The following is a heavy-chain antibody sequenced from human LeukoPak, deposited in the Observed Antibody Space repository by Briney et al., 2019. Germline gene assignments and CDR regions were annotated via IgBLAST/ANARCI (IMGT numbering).Heavy chain of an antibody. Sequence: KFQGRVTMTRDTSTSTVYMELSSLRSEDTAVYYCARALKQWLAFDYWGQGTLVTVSS. D-gene: IGHD6-19*01. V-gene: IGHV1-46*01. CDR3: ARALKQWLAFDY. J-gene: IGHJ4*02.